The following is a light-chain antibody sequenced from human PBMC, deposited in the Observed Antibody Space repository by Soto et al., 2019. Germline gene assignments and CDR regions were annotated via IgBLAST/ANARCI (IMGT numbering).Light chain of an antibody. V-gene: IGLV1-44*01. CDR1: SSNIGSNT. CDR2: NNN. J-gene: IGLJ1*01. Sequence: QSVLTQAPSASGTPGQRVTLSCSGRSSNIGSNTVNWYQQLPGTAPKLLIYNNNQRPSGVPDRFSGSKSGTSASLAISGLQSEDEADYYCASWDDSLNGLVFGTGTKLTVL. CDR3: ASWDDSLNGLV.